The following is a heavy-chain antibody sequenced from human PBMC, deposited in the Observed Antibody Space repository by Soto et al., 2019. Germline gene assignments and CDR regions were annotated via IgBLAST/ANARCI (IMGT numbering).Heavy chain of an antibody. CDR3: AKLTAA. Sequence: EVQLVESGGGLVQPGGSLRLSCAASGFTVSSNYMTWVRRAPGKGLEWVSSITSSGGGTYYADSVKGRFTVSRDNSKNTVYLQMNSLRDEDTAVYYCAKLTAAWGQGTLVTVSS. D-gene: IGHD6-13*01. CDR1: GFTVSSNY. CDR2: ITSSGGGT. V-gene: IGHV3-53*01. J-gene: IGHJ4*02.